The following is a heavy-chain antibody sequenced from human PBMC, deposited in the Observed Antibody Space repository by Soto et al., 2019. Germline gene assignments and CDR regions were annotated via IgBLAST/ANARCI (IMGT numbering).Heavy chain of an antibody. CDR2: IYYSGST. V-gene: IGHV4-31*03. D-gene: IGHD1-7*01. J-gene: IGHJ5*02. Sequence: TLSLTCTVSGGSISSGGYYWSWIRQHPGKGLEWIGYIYYSGSTYYNPSLKSRVTISVDTSKNQFSLKLSSVTAADTAVYYCARGSSWNYDDWFDPWGQGTLVTVSS. CDR1: GGSISSGGYY. CDR3: ARGSSWNYDDWFDP.